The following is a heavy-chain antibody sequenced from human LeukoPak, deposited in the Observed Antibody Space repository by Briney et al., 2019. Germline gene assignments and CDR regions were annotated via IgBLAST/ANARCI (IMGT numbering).Heavy chain of an antibody. CDR1: GFTLSNAY. D-gene: IGHD1-26*01. CDR2: IKNKTNGGTT. Sequence: PGGSLRLSCAASGFTLSNAYMSWVRQAPGKGLEWVGRIKNKTNGGTTDYAAPVKGRFTISRDDSKNTLYLQMNSLKTEDTAVYYCTTTIVGVTTWFDPWGQGTLVAVSS. J-gene: IGHJ5*02. V-gene: IGHV3-15*01. CDR3: TTTIVGVTTWFDP.